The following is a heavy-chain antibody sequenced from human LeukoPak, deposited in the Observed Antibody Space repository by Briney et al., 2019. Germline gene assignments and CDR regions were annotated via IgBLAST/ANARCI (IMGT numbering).Heavy chain of an antibody. Sequence: GASVKVSCKASGYTFTSYDINWVRQATGQGLEWMGWMNPNSGYTGYAQKFQGRVTITRNTSISTAYMELSSLRSEDTAVYYCARVRSSIAARDAFDIWGQGTMVTVSS. CDR2: MNPNSGYT. CDR3: ARVRSSIAARDAFDI. D-gene: IGHD6-6*01. CDR1: GYTFTSYD. J-gene: IGHJ3*02. V-gene: IGHV1-8*03.